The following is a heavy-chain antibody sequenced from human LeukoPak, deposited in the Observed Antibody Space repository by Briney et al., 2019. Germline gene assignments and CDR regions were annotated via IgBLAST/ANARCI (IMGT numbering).Heavy chain of an antibody. V-gene: IGHV3-21*01. CDR1: GFTFSSYS. CDR3: AREGLMTTFGGVIVSDY. D-gene: IGHD3-16*02. CDR2: ISSSSSYI. Sequence: PGGSLRLSCAASGFTFSSYSMNWVRQAPGKGLEWVSSISSSSSYIYYADSVKGRFTISRDNAKNSLYLQMNSLRAEDTAVYYCAREGLMTTFGGVIVSDYWGQGTLVTVSS. J-gene: IGHJ4*02.